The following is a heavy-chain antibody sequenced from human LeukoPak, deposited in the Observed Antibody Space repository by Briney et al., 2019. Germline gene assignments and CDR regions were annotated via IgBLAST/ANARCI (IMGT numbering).Heavy chain of an antibody. CDR2: ISSSSSYT. CDR1: GFTFSDYY. D-gene: IGHD2/OR15-2a*01. V-gene: IGHV3-11*06. CDR3: ASLSRGAFDI. Sequence: KPGGSLRLSCAASGFTFSDYYMSWIPQAPGKGLEWVSYISSSSSYTNYADSVKGRFTISRDNAKNSLYLQMNSPRGEGTAGYYCASLSRGAFDIWGQGTMVTVSS. J-gene: IGHJ3*02.